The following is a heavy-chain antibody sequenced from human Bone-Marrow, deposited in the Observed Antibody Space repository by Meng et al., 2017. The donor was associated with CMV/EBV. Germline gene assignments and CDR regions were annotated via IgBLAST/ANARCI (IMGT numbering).Heavy chain of an antibody. D-gene: IGHD3-10*01. CDR3: ARDLGYYGSGSMGGYYYYYYGMDV. CDR2: FDPEDGET. V-gene: IGHV1-24*01. CDR1: GYTLTELS. Sequence: ASVKVSCKVSGYTLTELSMHWVRQAPGKGLEWMGGFDPEDGETIYAQKFQGRVTMTEDTSTDTAYMELSSLRSEDTAVYYCARDLGYYGSGSMGGYYYYYYGMDVWGQGTTVTVSS. J-gene: IGHJ6*02.